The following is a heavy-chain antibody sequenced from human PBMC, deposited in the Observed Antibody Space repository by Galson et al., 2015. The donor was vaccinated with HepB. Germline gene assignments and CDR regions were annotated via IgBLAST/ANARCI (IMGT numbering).Heavy chain of an antibody. CDR2: ISSSSSYI. J-gene: IGHJ4*02. D-gene: IGHD3-10*01. CDR1: GFTFSSYS. Sequence: SLRLSCAASGFTFSSYSMNWVRQAPGRGLEWVSSISSSSSYIYYADSVKGRFTTSRDNAKNSLYLQMNSLRAEDTAVYYCARWGSVRGVDYWGQGTLVTVSS. CDR3: ARWGSVRGVDY. V-gene: IGHV3-21*01.